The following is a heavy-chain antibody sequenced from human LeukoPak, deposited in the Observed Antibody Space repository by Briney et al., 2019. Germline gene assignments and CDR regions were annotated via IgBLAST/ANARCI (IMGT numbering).Heavy chain of an antibody. Sequence: PGESLKISCKGSGYSFTNYWIGWVRQVPGKGLEWMGIIYPGDSDTRYSPSFQGQVTFSADKSISTAYLQWSSLKASDTATYYCARQPNFMDVWGKGTTVTVSS. CDR3: ARQPNFMDV. CDR1: GYSFTNYW. CDR2: IYPGDSDT. V-gene: IGHV5-51*01. J-gene: IGHJ6*03.